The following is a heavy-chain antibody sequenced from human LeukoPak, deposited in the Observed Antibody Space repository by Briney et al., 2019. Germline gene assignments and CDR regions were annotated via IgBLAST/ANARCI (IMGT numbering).Heavy chain of an antibody. CDR1: GGTFSSYA. J-gene: IGHJ6*03. Sequence: ASVKVSCKASGGTFSSYAISWVRQAPGQGLEWMGGIIPIFGTANYAQKFQGRVTITTDESTSTAYMELSSLRSEDTVVYYCARTPWGSSWPVSHPYYYYYMDVWGKGTTVTVSS. D-gene: IGHD6-13*01. CDR2: IIPIFGTA. CDR3: ARTPWGSSWPVSHPYYYYYMDV. V-gene: IGHV1-69*05.